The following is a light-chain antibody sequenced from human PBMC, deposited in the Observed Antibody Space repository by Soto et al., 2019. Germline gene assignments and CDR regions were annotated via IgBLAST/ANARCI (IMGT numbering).Light chain of an antibody. Sequence: QMTQSPSSPPGSVGARVAITCRASQGINTFLAWYQQKAGKAPKLLIYAASTLQSGVPSRFTGSGSGTDFTLTINSLQPEDFATYYCQQSYSSPTTFGQGTQLDIK. CDR2: AAS. CDR1: QGINTF. V-gene: IGKV1-39*01. J-gene: IGKJ5*01. CDR3: QQSYSSPTT.